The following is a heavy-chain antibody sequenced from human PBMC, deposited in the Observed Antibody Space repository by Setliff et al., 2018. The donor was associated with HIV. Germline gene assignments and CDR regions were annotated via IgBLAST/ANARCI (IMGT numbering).Heavy chain of an antibody. J-gene: IGHJ4*02. V-gene: IGHV3-21*01. CDR1: GFTFTNAW. Sequence: GGSLRLSCAASGFTFTNAWMNWFRQAPGKGLEWVSSMSSSGVMYYADSVRGRFTISRDNGKNSLYLQMNSLRAEDTAVYYCAVTSMASSFDYWGQGALVTVSS. CDR3: AVTSMASSFDY. CDR2: MSSSGVM. D-gene: IGHD5-18*01.